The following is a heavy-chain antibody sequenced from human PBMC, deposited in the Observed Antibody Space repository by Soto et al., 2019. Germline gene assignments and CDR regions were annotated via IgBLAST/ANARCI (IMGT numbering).Heavy chain of an antibody. V-gene: IGHV1-18*01. Sequence: QVHLVQSGAEVKKPGASVKVSCKGSGYGFTTYGITWVRQAPGQGLEWMAWISAHNGNTNDAQKLQGRVTVTRDTSTSTAYMELRSMRSDDTAVYYSARGRYGDYWCQGALVTVSS. CDR3: ARGRYGDY. D-gene: IGHD1-1*01. CDR2: ISAHNGNT. J-gene: IGHJ4*02. CDR1: GYGFTTYG.